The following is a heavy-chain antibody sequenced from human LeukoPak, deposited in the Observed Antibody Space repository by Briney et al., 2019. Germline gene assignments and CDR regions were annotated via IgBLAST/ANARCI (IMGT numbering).Heavy chain of an antibody. J-gene: IGHJ4*02. D-gene: IGHD3-22*01. V-gene: IGHV3-21*01. CDR2: ISSSSSYI. Sequence: GGSLRLSCAASGFTFSSYSMNWVRQAPGKGLEWVSSISSSSSYIYYADSVKGRFTISRDNAKNSLYLQMNSLRAEDTAVYYCARDGVLNYYDSSGPIDYWGQGTLVTVSS. CDR3: ARDGVLNYYDSSGPIDY. CDR1: GFTFSSYS.